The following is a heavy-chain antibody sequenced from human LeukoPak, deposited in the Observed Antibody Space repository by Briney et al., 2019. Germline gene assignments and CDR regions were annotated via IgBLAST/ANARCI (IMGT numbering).Heavy chain of an antibody. J-gene: IGHJ5*02. V-gene: IGHV1-2*02. CDR1: GYTFTGYY. D-gene: IGHD6-19*01. Sequence: ASVKVSCKASGYTFTGYYMHWVRQAPGQVLEWMGWINPNSGGTNYAQKFQGRVTMTRDTSISTAYMELSRLRSDDTAVYYCARDRAVAASNWFDPWGQGTLVTVSS. CDR3: ARDRAVAASNWFDP. CDR2: INPNSGGT.